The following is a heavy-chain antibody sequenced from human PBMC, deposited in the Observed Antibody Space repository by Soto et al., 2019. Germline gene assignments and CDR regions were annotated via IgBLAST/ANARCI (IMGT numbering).Heavy chain of an antibody. D-gene: IGHD2-15*01. Sequence: QVQLVESGGGVVQPGRSLRLSCAASGFTFSSYAMHGVRQAPGKGLGWVAVISYDGSNKYYVVAVKGRFTITRDNSKNPLYLQMNSLRAEDTAVYYCARGREDGPFDYWVQVALVTVSS. CDR3: ARGREDGPFDY. CDR1: GFTFSSYA. J-gene: IGHJ4*02. V-gene: IGHV3-30-3*01. CDR2: ISYDGSNK.